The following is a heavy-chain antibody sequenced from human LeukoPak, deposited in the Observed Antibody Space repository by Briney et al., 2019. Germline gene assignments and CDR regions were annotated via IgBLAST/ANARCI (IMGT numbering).Heavy chain of an antibody. Sequence: PGGSLRLSCAASGFTFSNYAMSWVRQAPGKGLEWVSAISGSASSTYHADSVKGRFTISRDNAKNSLYLQMNSLRAEDTAVYYCARKLLWFGELLSPFDYWGQGTLVTVSS. J-gene: IGHJ4*02. V-gene: IGHV3-23*01. CDR3: ARKLLWFGELLSPFDY. CDR2: ISGSASST. D-gene: IGHD3-10*01. CDR1: GFTFSNYA.